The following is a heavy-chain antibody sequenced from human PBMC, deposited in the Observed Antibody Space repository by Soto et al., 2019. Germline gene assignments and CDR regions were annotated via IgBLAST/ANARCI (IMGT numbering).Heavy chain of an antibody. V-gene: IGHV3-64*01. CDR2: ISSNGGST. D-gene: IGHD2-2*01. J-gene: IGHJ6*03. CDR1: GFTFSSYA. CDR3: ARVSSVYYSYYMDG. Sequence: PGESLKISCAASGFTFSSYAMHWVRQAPGKGLEYVSAISSNGGSTYYANSVKGRFTISRDNSKNTLYLQMGSLRAEDVAVYYCARVSSVYYSYYMDGWGKGTMVTVSS.